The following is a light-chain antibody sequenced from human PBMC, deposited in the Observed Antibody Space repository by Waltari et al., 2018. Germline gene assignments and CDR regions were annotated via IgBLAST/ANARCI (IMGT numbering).Light chain of an antibody. CDR2: GAS. Sequence: ERVMTQSPATPSVSPGERTTLSCRASQSVSITLAWYQQKRGPAPRLLTYGASTRATGIPARFSGSGSGTEFTLTSSRMQAEDFAVYYCQQYNNWPLTVGGGTKVEIK. V-gene: IGKV3-15*01. CDR3: QQYNNWPLT. J-gene: IGKJ4*01. CDR1: QSVSIT.